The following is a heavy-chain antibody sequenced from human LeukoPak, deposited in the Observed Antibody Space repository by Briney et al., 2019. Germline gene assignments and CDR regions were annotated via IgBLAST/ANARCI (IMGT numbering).Heavy chain of an antibody. D-gene: IGHD3-10*01. Sequence: SVKVSCKASGYTFTGYYMHWVRQAPGQGLEWMGGIIPIFGTANYAQKFQGRVTITTDESTSTAYMELSSLRSEDTAVYYCARDRGLLWFGEGRYFDYWGQGTLVTVSS. CDR3: ARDRGLLWFGEGRYFDY. V-gene: IGHV1-69*05. CDR2: IIPIFGTA. CDR1: GYTFTGYY. J-gene: IGHJ4*02.